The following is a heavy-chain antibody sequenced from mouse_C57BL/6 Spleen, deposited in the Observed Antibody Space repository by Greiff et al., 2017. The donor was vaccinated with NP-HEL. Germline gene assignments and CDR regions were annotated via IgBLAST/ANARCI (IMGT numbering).Heavy chain of an antibody. CDR1: GYTFTSYG. J-gene: IGHJ2*01. Sequence: QVQLQQSGAELARPGASVKLSCKASGYTFTSYGISWVKQSTGQGLEWIGEIYPRSGNTYYNEKFKGKATLTADKSSSTAYMELRSLTSEDSAVYFCARGDYYGSSPDYWGQGTTLTVSS. V-gene: IGHV1-81*01. CDR3: ARGDYYGSSPDY. CDR2: IYPRSGNT. D-gene: IGHD1-1*01.